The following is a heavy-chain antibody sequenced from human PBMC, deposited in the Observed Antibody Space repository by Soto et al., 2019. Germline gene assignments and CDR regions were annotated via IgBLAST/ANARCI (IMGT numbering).Heavy chain of an antibody. CDR3: ARDGLDYYGMAV. Sequence: GGSLRLSCAASGFTFSNYWMQWVRQAPGKGLVWVSHISRDGSGANYADSVKGRFTISRDNAKNTLYLQMNSLRAEDTAMYYCARDGLDYYGMAVWGQGTTVTVSS. J-gene: IGHJ6*02. CDR1: GFTFSNYW. CDR2: ISRDGSGA. V-gene: IGHV3-74*01.